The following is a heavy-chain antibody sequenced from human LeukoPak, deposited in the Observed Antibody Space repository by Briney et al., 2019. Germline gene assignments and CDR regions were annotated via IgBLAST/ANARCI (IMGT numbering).Heavy chain of an antibody. Sequence: GGSLRLSCGASGFTFSSYAMHWVRQAPGKRLEWVAVISYDGSNKDYADSVKGRFTISRDDSKNTLFLQMNSLRIDDTAVYYCARLKAVAGPHYYFDYWGQGTLVTVSS. D-gene: IGHD6-19*01. CDR1: GFTFSSYA. V-gene: IGHV3-30*04. CDR2: ISYDGSNK. J-gene: IGHJ4*02. CDR3: ARLKAVAGPHYYFDY.